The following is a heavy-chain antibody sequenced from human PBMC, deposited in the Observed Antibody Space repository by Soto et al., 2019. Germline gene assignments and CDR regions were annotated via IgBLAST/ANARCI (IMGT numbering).Heavy chain of an antibody. J-gene: IGHJ6*02. Sequence: QAQLVQSGAEVKKPGASLKVSCKASGYTFTSYGISWVRQAPGQGLEWMGWISAYNGDTNYAQKLQGRVTMTTDTSTSTAYMEVRSLRSDDTAVYYCARDMFGTLSYYYYGMDVWGQGTTVTVSS. CDR1: GYTFTSYG. V-gene: IGHV1-18*01. D-gene: IGHD1-7*01. CDR2: ISAYNGDT. CDR3: ARDMFGTLSYYYYGMDV.